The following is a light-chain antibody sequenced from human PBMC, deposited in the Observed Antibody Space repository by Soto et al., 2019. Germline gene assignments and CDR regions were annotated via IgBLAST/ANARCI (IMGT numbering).Light chain of an antibody. V-gene: IGLV1-40*01. CDR1: SSNIGAGYD. CDR2: GNS. CDR3: QSYDSSRSVLV. J-gene: IGLJ2*01. Sequence: QSVLTQPPSVSGAPGQRVTISCTGSSSNIGAGYDVPWYQQLPGTAPKLLIYGNSNRPSGVPDRFSGSKSGTTASLAITGVQAEEEADYYCQSYDSSRSVLVFGGGTKLTVL.